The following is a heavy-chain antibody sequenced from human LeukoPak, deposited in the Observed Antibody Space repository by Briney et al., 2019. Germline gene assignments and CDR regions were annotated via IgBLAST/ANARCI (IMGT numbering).Heavy chain of an antibody. CDR3: ARHRFVGTYFDY. V-gene: IGHV4-59*01. J-gene: IGHJ4*02. Sequence: SGTLSLTCTVSGGSISSYYWSWIRQPPGKRLEWVGYIYNSGNNNYNPSLKSRVTISVDTSKNQFSLKLSSVTAADTAVYYCARHRFVGTYFDYWGQGTLVT. CDR1: GGSISSYY. D-gene: IGHD2-15*01. CDR2: IYNSGNN.